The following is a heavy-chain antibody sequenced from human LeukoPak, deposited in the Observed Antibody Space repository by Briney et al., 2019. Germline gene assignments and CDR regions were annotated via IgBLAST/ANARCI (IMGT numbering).Heavy chain of an antibody. CDR1: GDSVSSNSAA. CDR3: ARDRGLADSSGRYHYYYMDV. Sequence: SQTLSLTCAISGDSVSSNSAAWNWIRQSPSRGLEWLGRTYYRSKWYNDYAVSVKSRITINPDTSKNQFSLQLNSVTPEDTAVYYCARDRGLADSSGRYHYYYMDVWGKGTTVTVSS. J-gene: IGHJ6*03. CDR2: TYYRSKWYN. D-gene: IGHD6-19*01. V-gene: IGHV6-1*01.